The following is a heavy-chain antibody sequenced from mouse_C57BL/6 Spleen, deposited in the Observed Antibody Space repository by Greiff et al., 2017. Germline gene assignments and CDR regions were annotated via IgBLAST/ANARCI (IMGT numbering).Heavy chain of an antibody. CDR2: ISNGGGST. CDR1: GFTFSDYY. Sequence: EVKLVESGGGLVQPGGSLKLSCAASGFTFSDYYMYWVRQTPEKRLEWVAYISNGGGSTYYPDTVKGRFTISRDNAKHTLYLQVSRQKSEDTAMYYCATGTYAMDYWGQGTSVTVSS. J-gene: IGHJ4*01. CDR3: ATGTYAMDY. D-gene: IGHD4-1*01. V-gene: IGHV5-12*01.